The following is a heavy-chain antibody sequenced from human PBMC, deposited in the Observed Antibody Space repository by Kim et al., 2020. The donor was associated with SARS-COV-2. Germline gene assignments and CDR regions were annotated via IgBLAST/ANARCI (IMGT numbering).Heavy chain of an antibody. V-gene: IGHV4-59*02. CDR2: VSYSGGS. J-gene: IGHJ6*02. Sequence: SETLSLTCAVSGDSVATDFWTWVRQAPGKGLDWLGYVSYSGGSDYNPNLRGRLTISVDASRTHVSLRLTSHTAADTGVYFCARAHQLAPRGYGMDVWGQGTSVIVSS. CDR1: GDSVATDF. D-gene: IGHD1-1*01. CDR3: ARAHQLAPRGYGMDV.